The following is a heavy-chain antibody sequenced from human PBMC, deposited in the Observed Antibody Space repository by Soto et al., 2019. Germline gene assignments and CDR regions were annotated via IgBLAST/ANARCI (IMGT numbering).Heavy chain of an antibody. D-gene: IGHD6-13*01. CDR2: IYHSGST. V-gene: IGHV4-4*02. J-gene: IGHJ6*02. Sequence: QVQLQESGPGLVKPSGTLSLTCAVSGGSISSSNWWSWVRQPPGKGLEWIGEIYHSGSTNYNPSLKSRVTISVDKSKNQCSLKLSSVTAADTAVYYCASFGQQPVNYYYGMDVWGQGTTVTVSS. CDR1: GGSISSSNW. CDR3: ASFGQQPVNYYYGMDV.